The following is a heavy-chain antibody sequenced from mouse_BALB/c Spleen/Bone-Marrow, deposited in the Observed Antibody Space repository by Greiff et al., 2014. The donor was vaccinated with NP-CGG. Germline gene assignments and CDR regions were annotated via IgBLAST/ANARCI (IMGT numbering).Heavy chain of an antibody. J-gene: IGHJ2*01. V-gene: IGHV1-80*01. CDR3: ARVYYGNLDH. CDR1: GYAFSNYW. CDR2: VSPGDGDT. Sequence: QVQLKESGAELVRPGSSVKISCKASGYAFSNYWMNWVKQRPGQGLEWMGQVSPGDGDTNYNGKFRGKATLTADKSSSTAYIQLSSLTSEDSAVYFCARVYYGNLDHWGQGTTLTVSS. D-gene: IGHD2-1*01.